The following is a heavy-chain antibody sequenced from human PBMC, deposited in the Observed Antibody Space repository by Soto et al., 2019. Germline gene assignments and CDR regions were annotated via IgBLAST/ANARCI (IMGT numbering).Heavy chain of an antibody. Sequence: EVQLVESGGGLVQPGGSLRLSCAASGFIVSSNYMSWVRQAPGKGLEWVSVIYSGGSTYYADSVKGRFTISRDNSKNTLYLQMNSLRAEDTAVYYCASTLVVTLDAFEIWGQGTMVTVSS. CDR1: GFIVSSNY. V-gene: IGHV3-66*01. J-gene: IGHJ3*02. CDR3: ASTLVVTLDAFEI. D-gene: IGHD2-21*02. CDR2: IYSGGST.